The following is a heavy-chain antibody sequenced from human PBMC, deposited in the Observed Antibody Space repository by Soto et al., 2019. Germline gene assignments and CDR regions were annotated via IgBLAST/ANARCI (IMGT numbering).Heavy chain of an antibody. D-gene: IGHD6-6*01. CDR2: ISGSGGST. J-gene: IGHJ4*02. CDR1: GFAFSSYA. CDR3: AKDLILYSSSSPHYFDY. Sequence: EVQLLESGGGLVQPGGSLRLSCAASGFAFSSYAMSWVRQAPGKGLEGVSVISGSGGSTYYADSVKGRFTISRDNSKNTLYLQMNSLRAEDTAVYYCAKDLILYSSSSPHYFDYWGQGTLVTVSS. V-gene: IGHV3-23*01.